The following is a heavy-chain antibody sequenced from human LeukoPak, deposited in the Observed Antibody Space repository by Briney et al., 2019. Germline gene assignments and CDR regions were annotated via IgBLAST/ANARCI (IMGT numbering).Heavy chain of an antibody. CDR2: VIPIFGTA. J-gene: IGHJ6*03. D-gene: IGHD4-11*01. CDR3: ARSATVSPRYYYMDV. Sequence: SVKVSCKASGGTFSSYAISWVRQAPGQGLEWMGGVIPIFGTANYAQKFQGRVTITTDESTSTAYMELSSLRSEDTAVYYCARSATVSPRYYYMDVWGKGTTVTVSS. CDR1: GGTFSSYA. V-gene: IGHV1-69*05.